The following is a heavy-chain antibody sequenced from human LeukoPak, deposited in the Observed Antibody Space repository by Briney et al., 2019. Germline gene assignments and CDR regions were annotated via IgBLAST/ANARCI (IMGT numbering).Heavy chain of an antibody. CDR2: ISSSGSTI. J-gene: IGHJ4*02. CDR1: GFTFSSYE. D-gene: IGHD3-16*02. Sequence: GGSLRLSCAASGFTFSSYEMNWVRQAPGKGLEWVSYISSSGSTIYYADSVKRRFTISRDNAKNSLYLQMNSLRAEDTAVYYCARDDTVIRFDYWGQGTLVTVSS. CDR3: ARDDTVIRFDY. V-gene: IGHV3-48*03.